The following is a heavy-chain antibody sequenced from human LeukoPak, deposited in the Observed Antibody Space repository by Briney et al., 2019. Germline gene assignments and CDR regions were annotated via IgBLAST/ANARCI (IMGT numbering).Heavy chain of an antibody. V-gene: IGHV3-23*01. J-gene: IGHJ4*02. CDR1: GFTFSSSA. Sequence: GGSLRLSCAASGFTFSSSAMSWVRQVPGKGLEWDSGISASGGSTYYADSVRGRFTISRDNSKNTLYVQMNSLRAEDTAVYYCARDHPYSSSSLPDYWGQGTLVTVSS. CDR2: ISASGGST. D-gene: IGHD6-6*01. CDR3: ARDHPYSSSSLPDY.